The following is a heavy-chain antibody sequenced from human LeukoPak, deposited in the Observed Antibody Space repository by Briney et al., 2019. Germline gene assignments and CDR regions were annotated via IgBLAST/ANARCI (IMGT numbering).Heavy chain of an antibody. CDR1: GFTFSSYG. CDR3: ARPPTSSSMYYFDY. J-gene: IGHJ4*02. Sequence: GGSLRLSCAASGFTFSSYGMHWVRQAPGKGLEWVAVIWYDGSNKYYADSVKGRFTISRDNSKNTLYLQMNSLRAEDTAVYYCARPPTSSSMYYFDYWRQGTLVTVSS. V-gene: IGHV3-33*01. D-gene: IGHD2-2*01. CDR2: IWYDGSNK.